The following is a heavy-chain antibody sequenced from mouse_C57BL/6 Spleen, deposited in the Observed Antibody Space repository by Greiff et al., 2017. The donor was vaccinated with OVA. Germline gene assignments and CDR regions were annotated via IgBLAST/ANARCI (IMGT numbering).Heavy chain of an antibody. D-gene: IGHD2-4*01. CDR2: IYPGSGNT. CDR3: ARSDYDYDFDY. J-gene: IGHJ2*01. V-gene: IGHV1-76*01. Sequence: VQLQQSGAELVRPGASVKLSCKASGYTFTDYYINWVKQRPGQGLEWIARIYPGSGNTYYNEKFKGKATLTAEKSSSTAYMQLSSLTSEDSAVYFCARSDYDYDFDYWGQGTTLTVSS. CDR1: GYTFTDYY.